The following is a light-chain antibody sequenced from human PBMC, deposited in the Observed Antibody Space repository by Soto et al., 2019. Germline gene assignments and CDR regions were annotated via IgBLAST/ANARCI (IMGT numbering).Light chain of an antibody. J-gene: IGLJ1*01. Sequence: QSVLTQPASVSGSPGQSITISCTGTSSDVVAYTSVSWYQQHPGKAPKLMIYEVSNRPSGVSNRFSGSKSANTASLTISGLQADDEAHYYCSSYTSDNRNYVFGTGTKLTVL. CDR1: SSDVVAYTS. CDR2: EVS. CDR3: SSYTSDNRNYV. V-gene: IGLV2-14*01.